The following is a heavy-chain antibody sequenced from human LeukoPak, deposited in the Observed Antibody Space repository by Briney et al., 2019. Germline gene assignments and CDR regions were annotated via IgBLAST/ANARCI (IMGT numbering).Heavy chain of an antibody. CDR3: ARESYYDSSGYYAFDI. D-gene: IGHD3-22*01. Sequence: SETLSLTCTVSGGSISSGPYYWSWIRQPAGKGLEWIGRIYTSGSTNYNPSLKSRVTISLDTSKNQFSLKLSSVTAADTAVYYCARESYYDSSGYYAFDIWGQGTMVTVSS. CDR2: IYTSGST. V-gene: IGHV4-61*02. J-gene: IGHJ3*02. CDR1: GGSISSGPYY.